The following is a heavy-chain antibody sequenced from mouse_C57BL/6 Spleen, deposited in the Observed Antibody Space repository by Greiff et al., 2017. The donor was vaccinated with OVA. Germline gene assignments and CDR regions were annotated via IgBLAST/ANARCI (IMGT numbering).Heavy chain of an antibody. Sequence: VQLQQSGAELVKPGASVKMSCKASGYTFTSYWITWVKQRPGQGLEWIGDIYPGSGSTNYNQKFKGKAILTADKSSSTAYMELRSLTSEDSAVYYCTREGGYYYGYDWFAYWGQGTLVTVSA. CDR3: TREGGYYYGYDWFAY. J-gene: IGHJ3*01. D-gene: IGHD2-2*01. CDR1: GYTFTSYW. V-gene: IGHV1-55*01. CDR2: IYPGSGST.